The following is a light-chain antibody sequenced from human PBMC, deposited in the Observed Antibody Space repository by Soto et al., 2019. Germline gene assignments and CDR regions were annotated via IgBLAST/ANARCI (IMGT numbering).Light chain of an antibody. CDR1: QGIRNA. CDR3: LQDYSYPYT. V-gene: IGKV1-6*01. Sequence: AIQMTQSPSSLSASIGDRVTITCRASQGIRNALGWYQQKPGKAPKLLIYTAPSGQSGVPARFSGSGSGTDFTLTISSLQPEDFATYYCLQDYSYPYTFGQGTRLEIK. CDR2: TAP. J-gene: IGKJ5*01.